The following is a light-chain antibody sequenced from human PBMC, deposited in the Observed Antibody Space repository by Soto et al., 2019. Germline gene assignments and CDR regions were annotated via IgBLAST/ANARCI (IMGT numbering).Light chain of an antibody. CDR2: GSS. J-gene: IGKJ5*01. CDR1: QSVSSSY. V-gene: IGKV3-20*01. Sequence: PGERATLSFRAIQSVSSSYLAWYQHKPGQAPRLLICGSSSRATGIPDRFSGSGSGTDFTLTISRMEPEDSAVYYCQQYGTSPTFGQGTRLEIK. CDR3: QQYGTSPT.